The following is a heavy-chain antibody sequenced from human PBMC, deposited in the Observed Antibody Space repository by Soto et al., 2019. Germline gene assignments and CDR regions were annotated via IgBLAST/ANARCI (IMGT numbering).Heavy chain of an antibody. V-gene: IGHV3-7*04. CDR2: INPDASQK. J-gene: IGHJ4*02. Sequence: EVQLVESGGGLVQPGGSLRLSCAASGFTFSTSWMDWVRQAPGKGLEWVVNINPDASQKYYVDSVGGRFTVSRDNAKNSVYLQMNSLRAEDTAVYFCSRSLDDWGQGIPVSVSS. CDR3: SRSLDD. CDR1: GFTFSTSW.